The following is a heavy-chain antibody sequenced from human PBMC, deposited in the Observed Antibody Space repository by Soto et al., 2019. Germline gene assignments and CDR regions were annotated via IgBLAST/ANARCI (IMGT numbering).Heavy chain of an antibody. Sequence: GESLKISCKGSGYIFTSYWIAWVRQMPGKGLECMGIIYPGDSDTRYSTSFQGQVTISADKSSAYLQWNSLEASDNAMYYCARWYSSGLYYLDYWGQGTLVTVSS. D-gene: IGHD6-19*01. CDR3: ARWYSSGLYYLDY. V-gene: IGHV5-51*01. CDR2: IYPGDSDT. CDR1: GYIFTSYW. J-gene: IGHJ4*02.